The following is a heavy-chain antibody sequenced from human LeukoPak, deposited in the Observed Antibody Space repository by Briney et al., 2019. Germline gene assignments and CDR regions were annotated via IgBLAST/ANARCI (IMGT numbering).Heavy chain of an antibody. CDR3: ARDFAVYCGGDCYAL. V-gene: IGHV4-4*07. CDR2: IYTSGST. CDR1: GGSISSYY. J-gene: IGHJ4*02. D-gene: IGHD2-21*02. Sequence: PSETLSLTCTVSGGSISSYYWTWIRQPARKGLEWIGRIYTSGSTNYNPSLKSRVTMSVDTSKNQFSLKLSSVTAADTAVYYCARDFAVYCGGDCYALWGQGTLVTVSS.